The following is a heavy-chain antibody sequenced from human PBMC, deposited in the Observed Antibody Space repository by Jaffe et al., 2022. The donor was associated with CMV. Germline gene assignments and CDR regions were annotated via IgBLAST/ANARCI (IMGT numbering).Heavy chain of an antibody. CDR2: ISAYNGNT. Sequence: QVQLVQSGAEVKKPGASIKVSCKASGYTFTSYGISWVRQAPGQGLEWMGWISAYNGNTNYAQKLQGRVTMTTDTSTSAAYMELRSLRSDDTAVYYCARAGNSPYEVYNWFDPWGQGTLVTVSS. D-gene: IGHD2-21*01. J-gene: IGHJ5*02. CDR1: GYTFTSYG. V-gene: IGHV1-18*01. CDR3: ARAGNSPYEVYNWFDP.